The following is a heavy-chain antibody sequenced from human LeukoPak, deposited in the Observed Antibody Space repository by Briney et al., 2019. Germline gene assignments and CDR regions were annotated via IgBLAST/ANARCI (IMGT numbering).Heavy chain of an antibody. J-gene: IGHJ4*02. Sequence: GGSLRLSCAASRFTFSTHGMNWVRQTPGKGLEWVSAISGSGNRAYHADSVKGRFTISRDNSKNMLYLQMNSLRAEDTALYYCAKDADISVELVVITSFDSWGQGTLVTVSS. V-gene: IGHV3-23*01. D-gene: IGHD3-22*01. CDR3: AKDADISVELVVITSFDS. CDR1: RFTFSTHG. CDR2: ISGSGNRA.